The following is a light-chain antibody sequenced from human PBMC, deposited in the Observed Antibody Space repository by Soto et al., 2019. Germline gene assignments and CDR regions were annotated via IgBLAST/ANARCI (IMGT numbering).Light chain of an antibody. CDR1: QDISNY. V-gene: IGKV1-33*01. J-gene: IGKJ2*01. CDR3: QQYDNLPPYT. Sequence: DIQMTQSPSSLSASVGDRVTITCQASQDISNYLNWYQQKPGKAPKLLIYDASNLETGVPSRFSGSGSGTDFTFTISSLQPEDSATYYCQQYDNLPPYTFGQGTQLEIK. CDR2: DAS.